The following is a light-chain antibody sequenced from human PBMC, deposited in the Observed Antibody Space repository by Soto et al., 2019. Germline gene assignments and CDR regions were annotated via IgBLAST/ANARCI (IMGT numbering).Light chain of an antibody. CDR3: CSYAGSYTVL. Sequence: QSVLTQPRSVSGSPGQSVTISCTGTSSDVGGYKYVSWYQQHPGKVPNLIIYDVSERPSGVPDRSSGSKSGNTASLSISGLQAEDEADYYCCSYAGSYTVLFGGGTKLTVL. CDR2: DVS. J-gene: IGLJ2*01. CDR1: SSDVGGYKY. V-gene: IGLV2-11*01.